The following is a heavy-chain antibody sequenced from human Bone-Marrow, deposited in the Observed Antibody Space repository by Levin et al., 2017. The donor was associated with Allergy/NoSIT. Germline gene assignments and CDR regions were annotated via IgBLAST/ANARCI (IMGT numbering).Heavy chain of an antibody. CDR1: GYSFTTYW. Sequence: GESLKISCKGSGYSFTTYWIGWVRQMPGKGLEWLGSIYPGDADTRYSPSFQGQVIMSVDKSIKTVYLQWSSLKASDTAMYFCARQFRAASDFDYWGQGTQVTVSS. J-gene: IGHJ4*02. CDR2: IYPGDADT. V-gene: IGHV5-51*01. D-gene: IGHD6-25*01. CDR3: ARQFRAASDFDY.